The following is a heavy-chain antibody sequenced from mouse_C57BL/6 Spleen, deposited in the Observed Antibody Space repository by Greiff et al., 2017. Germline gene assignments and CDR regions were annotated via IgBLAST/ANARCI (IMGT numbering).Heavy chain of an antibody. J-gene: IGHJ2*01. CDR1: GYAFSSSW. V-gene: IGHV1-82*01. CDR2: IYPGDGDT. D-gene: IGHD1-1*01. Sequence: QVQLQQSGPELVKPGASVKISCKASGYAFSSSWMNWVKQRPGKGLEWIGRIYPGDGDTNYNGKFKGKATLTADKSSSTAYMQLSRLTSEDSAVYFCARDYYGSRYFDYWGQGTTLTVSS. CDR3: ARDYYGSRYFDY.